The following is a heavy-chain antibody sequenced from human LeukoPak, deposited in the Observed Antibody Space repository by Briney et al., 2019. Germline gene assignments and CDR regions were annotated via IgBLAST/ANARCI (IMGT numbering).Heavy chain of an antibody. J-gene: IGHJ3*02. CDR2: IYYSGST. CDR3: ARRSLEWLSDAFDI. V-gene: IGHV4-31*03. D-gene: IGHD3-3*01. Sequence: SETLSLTCTVSGGSISSGGYYWSWIRQHPGKGLEWIGYIYYSGSTYYNPSLKSRVTISVDTSKNQFSLKLSSVTAADTAVYYCARRSLEWLSDAFDIWGQGTMVTVSS. CDR1: GGSISSGGYY.